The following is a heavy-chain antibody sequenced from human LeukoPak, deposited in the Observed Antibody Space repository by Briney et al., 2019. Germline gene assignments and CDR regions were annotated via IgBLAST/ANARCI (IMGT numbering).Heavy chain of an antibody. D-gene: IGHD6-19*01. CDR2: ISGSGGST. V-gene: IGHV3-23*01. CDR3: AKGPRASGWTYFDY. Sequence: GGSLRLSCAASGFTFSSYAMSWVRQAPGKGLEWVSVISGSGGSTYSAESVKGRFTISRDNSKNTLYLQMDSLRVEDTAVYYCAKGPRASGWTYFDYWGQGTLVTVSS. CDR1: GFTFSSYA. J-gene: IGHJ4*02.